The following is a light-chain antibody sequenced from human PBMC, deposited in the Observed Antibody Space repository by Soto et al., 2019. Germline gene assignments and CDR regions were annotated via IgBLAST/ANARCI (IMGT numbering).Light chain of an antibody. V-gene: IGKV1-5*03. CDR2: KAS. CDR1: QTISSW. CDR3: QHYNRYSEA. J-gene: IGKJ1*01. Sequence: IQMTQSPSTLSVSVGDRVTITCRASQTISSWLAWYQQKPGKAPTLLIYKASTLKSGVPSRFSGSGSGTEFTLTISSLQPDDFATYYCQHYNRYSEAFGKGTKVEIX.